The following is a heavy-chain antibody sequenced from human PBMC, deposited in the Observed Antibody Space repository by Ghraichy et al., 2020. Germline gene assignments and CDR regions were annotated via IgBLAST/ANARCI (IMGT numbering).Heavy chain of an antibody. D-gene: IGHD3-16*01. J-gene: IGHJ4*02. Sequence: GGSLRLSCTASGFPFSTSVMSWARQAPGKGLEWVSTIGSSGESTFYADSVKGRFTISRDNSKNTLFLQMSSLRAEDTAVYYCMRGGWGVNWGQGALVTVSP. CDR3: MRGGWGVN. CDR1: GFPFSTSV. V-gene: IGHV3-23*01. CDR2: IGSSGEST.